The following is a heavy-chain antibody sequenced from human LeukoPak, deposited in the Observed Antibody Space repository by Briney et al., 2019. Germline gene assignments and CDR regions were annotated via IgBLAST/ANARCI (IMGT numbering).Heavy chain of an antibody. V-gene: IGHV1-69*05. Sequence: SVKSSCKASGGTFSSYAMSWVRQAPGQGLVWMVVIIPIFGTANYAQKFQGRVTITTDESTSTAYMELSSLRSEDTAVYYCARAPYGGTMNWYFDLWGRGILVTVSS. J-gene: IGHJ2*01. CDR1: GGTFSSYA. CDR2: IIPIFGTA. CDR3: ARAPYGGTMNWYFDL. D-gene: IGHD4/OR15-4a*01.